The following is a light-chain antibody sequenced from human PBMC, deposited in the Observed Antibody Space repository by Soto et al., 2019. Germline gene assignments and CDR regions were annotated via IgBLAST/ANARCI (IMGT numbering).Light chain of an antibody. CDR3: QHYGNTPPSVT. Sequence: EIMMTQSPATLSVSPGERAALSCRASQSIQSDLAWYQQKPGQAPRLLIYGASSRATGIPDRFSGSGSGTDFTLTISRLEPEDFAVYYCQHYGNTPPSVTFGPGTKVDIK. CDR1: QSIQSD. J-gene: IGKJ3*01. CDR2: GAS. V-gene: IGKV3-20*01.